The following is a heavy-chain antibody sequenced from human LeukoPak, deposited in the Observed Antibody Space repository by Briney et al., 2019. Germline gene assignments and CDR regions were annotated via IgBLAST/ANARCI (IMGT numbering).Heavy chain of an antibody. Sequence: GGSPRLSCAASGFTFSSYAMSWVRQAPGKGLGWVSVVSDSGGSTYYADAVKGRFTISRDNSRNTLYLQMNSLRAEDTAVYYCARDGYCSSTSCYFDSWGQGTLVTVSS. V-gene: IGHV3-23*01. J-gene: IGHJ4*02. CDR2: VSDSGGST. D-gene: IGHD2-2*01. CDR3: ARDGYCSSTSCYFDS. CDR1: GFTFSSYA.